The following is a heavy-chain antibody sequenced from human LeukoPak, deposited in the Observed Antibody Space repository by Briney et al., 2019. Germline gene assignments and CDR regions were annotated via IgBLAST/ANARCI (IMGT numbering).Heavy chain of an antibody. V-gene: IGHV1-3*01. J-gene: IGHJ6*02. CDR1: GYTFTSYA. D-gene: IGHD4-11*01. CDR2: INAGNGNT. CDR3: ARVHSNTYYYYYGMDV. Sequence: ASVTVSCTASGYTFTSYAMHWVRQAPGQRLEWMGWINAGNGNTKYSQKFRGRVTITRDTSASTAYMELSSLRSEDTAVYYCARVHSNTYYYYYGMDVWGQGTTVTVSS.